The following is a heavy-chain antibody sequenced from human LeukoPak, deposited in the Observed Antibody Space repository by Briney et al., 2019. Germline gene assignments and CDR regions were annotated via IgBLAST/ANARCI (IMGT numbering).Heavy chain of an antibody. CDR3: AREGTLRAHWDPFDY. CDR1: GFTLSSYW. J-gene: IGHJ4*02. V-gene: IGHV3-7*01. D-gene: IGHD7-27*01. CDR2: INIDGSEK. Sequence: QTGGSLRLSCAASGFTLSSYWMSWLRQAPGKGLEWVATINIDGSEKYYVDSVKGRFTISRDNARNSLYLQMNSLRGEDTAVYYCAREGTLRAHWDPFDYWGQGTLVTVSS.